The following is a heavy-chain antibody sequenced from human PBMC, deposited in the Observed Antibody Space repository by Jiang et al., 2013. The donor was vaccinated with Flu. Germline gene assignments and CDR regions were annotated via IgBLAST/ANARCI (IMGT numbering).Heavy chain of an antibody. CDR2: FDPEDGET. CDR1: RYTLTELS. D-gene: IGHD3-10*01. V-gene: IGHV1-24*01. Sequence: SVKVSCKVSRYTLTELSMHWVRQAPGKGLEWMGGFDPEDGETIYAQKFQGRVTMTEDTSTDTAYMELSSLRSEDTAVYYCATNMRGLRGYDWFDPWGQGTLVTVSS. CDR3: ATNMRGLRGYDWFDP. J-gene: IGHJ5*02.